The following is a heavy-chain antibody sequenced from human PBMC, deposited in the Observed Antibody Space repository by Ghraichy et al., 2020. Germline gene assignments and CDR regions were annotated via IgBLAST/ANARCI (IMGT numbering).Heavy chain of an antibody. Sequence: GGSLRLSCAASGFTFSSYAMSWVRQAPGKGLEWVSAISGSGGSTYYADSVKGRFTISRDNSKNTLYLQMNSLRAEDTAVYYCAKALSTVTTPRYYGMDVWGQGTTVTVSS. V-gene: IGHV3-23*01. CDR3: AKALSTVTTPRYYGMDV. CDR1: GFTFSSYA. D-gene: IGHD4-17*01. J-gene: IGHJ6*02. CDR2: ISGSGGST.